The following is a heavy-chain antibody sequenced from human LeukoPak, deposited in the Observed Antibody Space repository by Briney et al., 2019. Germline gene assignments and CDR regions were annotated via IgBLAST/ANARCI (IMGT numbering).Heavy chain of an antibody. V-gene: IGHV3-43D*04. CDR2: ITCDGDST. CDR3: AKGTRSLHEFDS. J-gene: IGHJ4*02. Sequence: PGGSLRLSCAASGFTFDEYAMHWVRQAPGRGLEWVSLITCDGDSTYYADSVKGRFTISRDNSKTYPSLHMNSLTAEDTALYYCAKGTRSLHEFDSWVGGTLVSVPS. CDR1: GFTFDEYA. D-gene: IGHD1-26*01.